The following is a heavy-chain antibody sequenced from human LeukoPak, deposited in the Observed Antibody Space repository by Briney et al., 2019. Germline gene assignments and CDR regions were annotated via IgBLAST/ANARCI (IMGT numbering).Heavy chain of an antibody. J-gene: IGHJ3*02. D-gene: IGHD3-22*01. CDR2: IYHSGST. CDR3: AREARMIVVVISAFDI. V-gene: IGHV4-38-2*02. Sequence: SETLSLTCTVSGYSIGSGYYWGWIRQPPGKGLEWIGSIYHSGSTYYNPSLKSRVTISVDTSKNQFSLKLSSVTAADTAVYYCAREARMIVVVISAFDIWGQGTMVTVSS. CDR1: GYSIGSGYY.